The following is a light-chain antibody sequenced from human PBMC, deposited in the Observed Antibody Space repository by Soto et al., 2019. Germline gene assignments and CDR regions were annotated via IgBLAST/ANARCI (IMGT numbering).Light chain of an antibody. J-gene: IGKJ2*01. CDR3: QQSYSISYT. V-gene: IGKV1-39*01. Sequence: DLQRTQSPSSLSASVGDRVTITCRASQTISRNLNWYQQKPGEAPRLLMYVVSTLQGGVPSRFSGSESGTDYTLTISSVQPDHFATYYCQQSYSISYTFGQGTKLEIK. CDR1: QTISRN. CDR2: VVS.